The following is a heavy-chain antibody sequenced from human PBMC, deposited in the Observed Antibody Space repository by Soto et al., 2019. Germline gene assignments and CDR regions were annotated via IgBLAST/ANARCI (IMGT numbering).Heavy chain of an antibody. V-gene: IGHV2-5*02. D-gene: IGHD5-18*01. J-gene: IGHJ2*01. CDR3: VHTLRWLYFDL. Sequence: QITLKESAPTLVKPTQTLTLTCTFSGFSLSTSGVGVGWIRQPPGKALEWLALIYWDHSERYSPSLKSRLTITQDTSKNRVVLTLTNMDPVDPATYFCVHTLRWLYFDLWGRGTLVTVSS. CDR1: GFSLSTSGVG. CDR2: IYWDHSE.